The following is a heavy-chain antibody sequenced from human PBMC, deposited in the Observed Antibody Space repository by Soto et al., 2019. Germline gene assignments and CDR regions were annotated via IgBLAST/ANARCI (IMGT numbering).Heavy chain of an antibody. CDR1: GGSISSGDSY. V-gene: IGHV4-30-4*01. J-gene: IGHJ3*02. D-gene: IGHD3-22*01. CDR3: ARAAKTYYYDSSGYYYTFDI. Sequence: QVQLQESGPGLVKPSQTLSLTCTVSGGSISSGDSYWSWIRQPPGSGLEWIGYIYCSGSTYYTPSLKSRVTISVDTSKNQFSLKLSSVTAADTAVYYCARAAKTYYYDSSGYYYTFDIWGQGTMVTVSS. CDR2: IYCSGST.